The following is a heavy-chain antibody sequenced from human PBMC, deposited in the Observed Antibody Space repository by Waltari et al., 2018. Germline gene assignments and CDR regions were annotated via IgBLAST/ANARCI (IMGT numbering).Heavy chain of an antibody. D-gene: IGHD3-3*01. CDR2: INHSGST. Sequence: QVQLQQWGAGLLKPSETLSLTCAVYGGSFSGYYWSWIRQPPGKGLEWIGEINHSGSTTYTPCLTSRVTISVDTSMNQSTRKLRSVTAADTAVYYCARGSPYYDFWGGYYRGGNYYYYYMDVWGKGTTVTVSS. V-gene: IGHV4-34*01. CDR1: GGSFSGYY. J-gene: IGHJ6*03. CDR3: ARGSPYYDFWGGYYRGGNYYYYYMDV.